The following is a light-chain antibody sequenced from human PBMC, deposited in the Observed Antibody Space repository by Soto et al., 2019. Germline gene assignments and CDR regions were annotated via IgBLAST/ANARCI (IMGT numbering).Light chain of an antibody. CDR2: AAS. CDR3: LQHTSYPRT. CDR1: QSISSY. V-gene: IGKV1-39*01. Sequence: EMEMTQSPASLSASVGDRVTITCRASQSISSYLNWYQQKPGKAPKLLIYAASSLQSGVPSRFSGSGSGTDFTLTISSLQPEDFATYYCLQHTSYPRTFGPGTKVDIK. J-gene: IGKJ3*01.